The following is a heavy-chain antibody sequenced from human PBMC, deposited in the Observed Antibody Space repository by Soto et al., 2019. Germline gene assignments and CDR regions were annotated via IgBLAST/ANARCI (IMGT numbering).Heavy chain of an antibody. CDR3: ARTRLYYYYYMDV. V-gene: IGHV3-64*01. CDR2: ISSNGGST. J-gene: IGHJ6*03. CDR1: GFTFSSYA. Sequence: GGSPRLSCAASGFTFSSYAMHWVRQAPGKGLEYVSAISSNGGSTYYANSVKGRFTISRDNSKNTLYLQMGSLRAEDMAVYYCARTRLYYYYYMDVWGKGTTVTVSS. D-gene: IGHD3-16*01.